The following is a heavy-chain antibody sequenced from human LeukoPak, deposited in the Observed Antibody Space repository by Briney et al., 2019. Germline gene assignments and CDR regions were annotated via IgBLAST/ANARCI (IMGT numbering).Heavy chain of an antibody. CDR1: GASISTRGYY. V-gene: IGHV4-39*07. CDR2: IYYRGNT. CDR3: ARTSGWYSNAFDI. Sequence: SETLSLTCTVSGASISTRGYYWGWIRQPPGNGLEWIGTIYYRGNTYYNPSLEGRVTMSVDTSKNQFSLKLSSVTAADTAVYYCARTSGWYSNAFDIWGQGTMVTVSS. J-gene: IGHJ3*02. D-gene: IGHD6-19*01.